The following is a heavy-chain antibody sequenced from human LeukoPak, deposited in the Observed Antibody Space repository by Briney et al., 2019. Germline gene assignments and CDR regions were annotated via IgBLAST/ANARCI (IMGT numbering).Heavy chain of an antibody. J-gene: IGHJ4*02. CDR1: GYTFTSYY. CDR3: ARSQPSEITFGGVTGFDY. V-gene: IGHV1-46*01. CDR2: INPSGGST. Sequence: GASVKVSCKASGYTFTSYYMHWVRQAPGQGLEWMGIINPSGGSTSYAQKFQGRVTMTRDTSTSTVYMELSSLRSEDTAVYYCARSQPSEITFGGVTGFDYWGQGTLVTVSS. D-gene: IGHD3-16*01.